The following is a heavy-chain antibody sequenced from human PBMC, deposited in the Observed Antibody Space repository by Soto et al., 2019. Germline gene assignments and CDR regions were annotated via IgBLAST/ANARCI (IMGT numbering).Heavy chain of an antibody. J-gene: IGHJ5*02. CDR3: ASNSSPKRHWFDP. CDR1: GDSISRIDYY. CDR2: IYFRGNT. Sequence: PSETLSLTCSVSGDSISRIDYYWTWIRQHPEKGLEWIGNIYFRGNTYYSPSLESRLTISVDTSKNQFSLKLTSVTAADTAVYYCASNSSPKRHWFDPWGQGTLVTVSS. D-gene: IGHD6-13*01. V-gene: IGHV4-31*03.